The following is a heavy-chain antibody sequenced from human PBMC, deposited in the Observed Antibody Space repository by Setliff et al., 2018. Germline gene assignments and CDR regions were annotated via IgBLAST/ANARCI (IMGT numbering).Heavy chain of an antibody. CDR2: ISAYNGNT. V-gene: IGHV1-18*01. D-gene: IGHD4-17*01. CDR1: GGTFSSYA. CDR3: ARVVGDYDYEDYYYYGMDV. Sequence: GASVKVSCKASGGTFSSYAISWVRQAPGQGLEWMGWISAYNGNTNYAQKLQGRVTMTTDTSTSTAYMELRSLRSDDTAVYYCARVVGDYDYEDYYYYGMDVWGQGTTVTVSS. J-gene: IGHJ6*02.